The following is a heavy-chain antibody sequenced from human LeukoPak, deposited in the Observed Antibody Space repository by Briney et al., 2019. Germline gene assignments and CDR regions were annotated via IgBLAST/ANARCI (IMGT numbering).Heavy chain of an antibody. J-gene: IGHJ4*02. CDR2: IYYSGST. Sequence: SETLSLNCTVSGGSISSSSYYWGWIRQPPGKGLEWIGSIYYSGSTYYNPSLKSRVTISVDTSKNQFSLKLSSVTAADTAVYYCARRVTGSYFSYWGQGTLVTVSS. D-gene: IGHD7-27*01. V-gene: IGHV4-39*01. CDR3: ARRVTGSYFSY. CDR1: GGSISSSSYY.